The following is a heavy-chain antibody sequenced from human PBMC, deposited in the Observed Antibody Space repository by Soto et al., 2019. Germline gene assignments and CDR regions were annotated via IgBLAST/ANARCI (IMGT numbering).Heavy chain of an antibody. Sequence: GGSLRLSCAASGFTFTSHWMHRFRQAPGKGLLWVSRLDSDESSRNYADSVKGRFTISRDNVKNTLYLQMNSLRAEDTAIYYCARSLGSKNAFDIWGPGTKVTVSS. CDR2: LDSDESSR. D-gene: IGHD3-16*01. CDR1: GFTFTSHW. CDR3: ARSLGSKNAFDI. J-gene: IGHJ3*02. V-gene: IGHV3-74*01.